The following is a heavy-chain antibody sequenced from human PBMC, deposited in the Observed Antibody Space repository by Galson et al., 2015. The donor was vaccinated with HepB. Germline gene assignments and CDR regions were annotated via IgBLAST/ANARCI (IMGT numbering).Heavy chain of an antibody. Sequence: SLRLSCAASGFTFSTYDLSWVRQAPGKGLEWVSAIEGTYYGGLTYYADSAKGRFTISRDNSKNTLYLQMNSQRVEDTAVYYCAARPGYGYGLDIWGQGTMVTVSS. CDR1: GFTFSTYD. CDR2: IEGTYYGGLT. CDR3: AARPGYGYGLDI. V-gene: IGHV3-23*01. J-gene: IGHJ3*02. D-gene: IGHD5-18*01.